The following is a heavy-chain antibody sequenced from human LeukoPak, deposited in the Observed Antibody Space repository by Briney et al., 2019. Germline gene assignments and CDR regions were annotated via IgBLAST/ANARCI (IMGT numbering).Heavy chain of an antibody. CDR3: ARAPSLYCSSTSCPGELDY. D-gene: IGHD2-2*01. CDR2: IIPILGIA. CDR1: GGTFSSYA. J-gene: IGHJ4*02. Sequence: SVKVSCKASGGTFSSYAISWVRQAPGQGLEWMGRIIPILGIANYAQKFQGRVTITADESTSTAYMELSSLRSEDTAVYYCARAPSLYCSSTSCPGELDYWGQGTLVTVSS. V-gene: IGHV1-69*04.